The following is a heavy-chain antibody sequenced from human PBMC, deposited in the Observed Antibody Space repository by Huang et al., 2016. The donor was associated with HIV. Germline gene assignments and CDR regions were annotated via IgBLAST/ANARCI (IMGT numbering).Heavy chain of an antibody. V-gene: IGHV3-48*01. Sequence: DVRLVAFGGGPEQPGGSLRLSCVASGFSFCAGCMNLVSQAPGKGLEWISYMSAISDVSYYADSGRGRCTVSRDNAKDLLYLVMNKVRGDDTAIYYCARDVGYSSGWYTYYYMDVWGEGTAVTVSS. J-gene: IGHJ6*03. D-gene: IGHD6-13*01. CDR3: ARDVGYSSGWYTYYYMDV. CDR1: GFSFCAGC. CDR2: MSAISDVS.